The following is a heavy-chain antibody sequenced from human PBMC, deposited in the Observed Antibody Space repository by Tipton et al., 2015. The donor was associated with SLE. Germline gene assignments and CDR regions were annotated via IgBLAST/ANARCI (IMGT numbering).Heavy chain of an antibody. J-gene: IGHJ5*02. D-gene: IGHD6-6*01. V-gene: IGHV4-31*02. CDR3: ARGPYSSSSGLNWFDP. CDR2: IYYSGST. CDR1: GGSISSGGYY. Sequence: LRLSCTVPGGSISSGGYYWSWIRQHPGKGLEWIGYIYYSGSTYYNPSLKSRVTISVDTSKNQFSLKLSSVTAADTAVYYCARGPYSSSSGLNWFDPWGQGTLVTVSS.